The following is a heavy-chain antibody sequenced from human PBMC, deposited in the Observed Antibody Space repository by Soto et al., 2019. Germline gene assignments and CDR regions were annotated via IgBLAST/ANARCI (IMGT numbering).Heavy chain of an antibody. V-gene: IGHV1-18*01. CDR3: AMVDVYVTPSPQDV. Sequence: QVHLVQSGAEVKNPGASVKVSCKASGYSFTRYGIGWARQAPGQGLEWMGWINAYNGNTNYAQNLQCILTLTTDTSTTTAYMELRSLRSNDTAIYYCAMVDVYVTPSPQDVWGQGTTVTVSS. CDR1: GYSFTRYG. J-gene: IGHJ6*02. CDR2: INAYNGNT. D-gene: IGHD3-16*01.